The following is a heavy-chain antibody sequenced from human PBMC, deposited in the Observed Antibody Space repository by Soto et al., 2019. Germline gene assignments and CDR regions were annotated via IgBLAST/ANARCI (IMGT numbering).Heavy chain of an antibody. D-gene: IGHD3-10*01. CDR3: ARVGYYGSGSYPDY. J-gene: IGHJ4*02. Sequence: SETLSLTCTVSGGSISSGGYYWSWIRQHPGKGLEWIGYIYYSGSTYYNPSLKSRVTISVDTSKNQFSLKLSSVTAADTAVYYCARVGYYGSGSYPDYWGQGTLVTVSS. CDR1: GGSISSGGYY. CDR2: IYYSGST. V-gene: IGHV4-31*03.